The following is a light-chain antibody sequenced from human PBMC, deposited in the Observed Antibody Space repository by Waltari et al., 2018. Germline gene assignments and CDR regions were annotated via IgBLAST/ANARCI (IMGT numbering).Light chain of an antibody. Sequence: DIVMTQSPDSLALSLGERATINCRSRQSILDNSDNKNNLTWYQQKPGQAPKLLIYWASTREAGVPARFSGSGSGTHFTLTISSLQAEDVAVYYCQQHYSSPLTFGGGTKVEL. CDR3: QQHYSSPLT. J-gene: IGKJ4*01. CDR1: QSILDNSDNKNN. CDR2: WAS. V-gene: IGKV4-1*01.